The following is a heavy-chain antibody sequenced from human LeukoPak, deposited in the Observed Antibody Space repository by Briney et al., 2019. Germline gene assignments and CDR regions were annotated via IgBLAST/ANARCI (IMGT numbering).Heavy chain of an antibody. CDR1: GFTVSSNY. CDR2: IYSGGST. J-gene: IGHJ6*02. V-gene: IGHV3-53*01. CDR3: ARPYYDILTGYDYYYGMDV. D-gene: IGHD3-9*01. Sequence: GGSLRLSCAASGFTVSSNYMSWVRQAPGKGLEWVSGIYSGGSTYYADSVKGRFTTSRDNSKNTLYPQMNSLRAEDTAVYYCARPYYDILTGYDYYYGMDVWGQGTTVTVSS.